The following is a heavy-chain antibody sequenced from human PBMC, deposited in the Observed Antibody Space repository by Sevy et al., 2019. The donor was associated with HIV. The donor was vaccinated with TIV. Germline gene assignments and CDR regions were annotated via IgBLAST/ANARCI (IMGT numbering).Heavy chain of an antibody. CDR3: VRGPVYFYMDV. CDR1: GGSFSGYY. V-gene: IGHV4-34*01. Sequence: SETLSLTCEVSGGSFSGYYWNWIRQPPGRGLEWIGEITHSGSTNYNPSLGSRVTISLETSKNLFSLKVTSVTAADTAVYFCVRGPVYFYMDVWGKGTTVTVSS. J-gene: IGHJ6*03. CDR2: ITHSGST.